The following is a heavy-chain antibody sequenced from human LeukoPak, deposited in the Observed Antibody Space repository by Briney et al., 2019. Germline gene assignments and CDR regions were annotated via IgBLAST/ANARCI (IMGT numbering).Heavy chain of an antibody. Sequence: ASETLSLTCTVSGASISTSDWYCIRQPPGKGLEWIGYIHYSGDINYNPSLKSRVTISAYTSKNQLSLKLSSVTAADTAVYYCARVGCSGGSCYPDYWGQGTLVTVSS. V-gene: IGHV4-59*01. J-gene: IGHJ4*02. D-gene: IGHD2-15*01. CDR1: GASISTSD. CDR2: IHYSGDI. CDR3: ARVGCSGGSCYPDY.